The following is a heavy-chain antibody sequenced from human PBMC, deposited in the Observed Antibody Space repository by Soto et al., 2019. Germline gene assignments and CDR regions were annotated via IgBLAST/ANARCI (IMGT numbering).Heavy chain of an antibody. CDR3: AREWVPYWFDP. CDR1: GYTITSYG. Sequence: ASVTVSCKTSGYTITSYGSSWVRQAPGQGLEWMGWISAYNGNTNYAQKLQGRVTMTTDTSTSTAYMELRSLRSDDTAVYYCAREWVPYWFDPWGQGTLVTVLL. J-gene: IGHJ5*02. CDR2: ISAYNGNT. V-gene: IGHV1-18*01.